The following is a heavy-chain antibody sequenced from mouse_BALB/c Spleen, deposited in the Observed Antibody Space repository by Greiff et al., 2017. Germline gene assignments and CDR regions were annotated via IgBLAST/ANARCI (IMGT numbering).Heavy chain of an antibody. D-gene: IGHD3-1*01. V-gene: IGHV2-4-1*01. CDR2: IWSGGST. CDR3: AKQLGLRNYAMDY. Sequence: VQLQQSGPGLVQPSQSLSITCTVSGFSLTSYGVHWVRQSPGKGLEWLGVIWSGGSTDYNAAFISRLSISKDNSKSQVFLKMNSLQTDDTAMYYCAKQLGLRNYAMDYWGQGTSVTVSS. J-gene: IGHJ4*01. CDR1: GFSLTSYG.